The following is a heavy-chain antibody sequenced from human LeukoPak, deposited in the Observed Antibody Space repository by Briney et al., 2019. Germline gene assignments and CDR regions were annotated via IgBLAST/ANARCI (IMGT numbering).Heavy chain of an antibody. CDR2: IIPIFGTA. CDR1: GGTFSSYA. V-gene: IGHV1-69*05. CDR3: ARDSSYDILTGYTHYNWFDP. D-gene: IGHD3-9*01. J-gene: IGHJ5*02. Sequence: ASVKVSCKASGGTFSSYAISWWRQAPGQGLEWMGGIIPIFGTANYAQKFQGRVTITTDESTNTAYMELSSLRSEDTAVYYCARDSSYDILTGYTHYNWFDPWGQGTLVTVSS.